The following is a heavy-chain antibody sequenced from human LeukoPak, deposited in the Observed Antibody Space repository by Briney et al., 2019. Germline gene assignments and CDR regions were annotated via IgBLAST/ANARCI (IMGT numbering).Heavy chain of an antibody. CDR1: GGSISSSSYY. D-gene: IGHD4-17*01. J-gene: IGHJ6*03. CDR2: IYYSGST. CDR3: ARDDYGDYVYSYYMDV. V-gene: IGHV4-39*07. Sequence: PSETLSLTCTVSGGSISSSSYYWGWIRQPPGKGLEWIGSIYYSGSTYYNPSLKSRVTISVDTSKNQFSLKLSSVTAADTAVYYCARDDYGDYVYSYYMDVWGKGTTVTVSS.